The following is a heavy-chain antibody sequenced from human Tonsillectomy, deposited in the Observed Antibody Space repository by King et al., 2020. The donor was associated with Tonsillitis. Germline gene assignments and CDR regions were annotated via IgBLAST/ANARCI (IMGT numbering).Heavy chain of an antibody. Sequence: VQLVESGGGLVQPGGSLRLSCAASGFTFSSYWMSWVRQAPGKGLEWVANIKEDGSEKYYVDSVKGRFTISRDNAKNSLYLQMNSLRVEDTAVFYCARQRRHYYDSMAHTLFDPCGQGTPVTVSS. D-gene: IGHD3-22*01. J-gene: IGHJ5*02. CDR1: GFTFSSYW. CDR2: IKEDGSEK. V-gene: IGHV3-7*04. CDR3: ARQRRHYYDSMAHTLFDP.